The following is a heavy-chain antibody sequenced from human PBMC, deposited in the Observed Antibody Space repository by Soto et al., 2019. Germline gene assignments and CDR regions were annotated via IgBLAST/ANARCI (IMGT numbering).Heavy chain of an antibody. CDR1: GDTFSTYT. V-gene: IGHV1-18*01. CDR2: ISAYNGKT. J-gene: IGHJ6*02. Sequence: ASVKVSCKASGDTFSTYTITWMRQAPGQGLEWMGWISAYNGKTNYAQKLQGRVTMTTDTSTSTAYMELRSLRSDDTAVYYCARTYYDILTGRLGMDVWGQGTTVTVSS. D-gene: IGHD3-9*01. CDR3: ARTYYDILTGRLGMDV.